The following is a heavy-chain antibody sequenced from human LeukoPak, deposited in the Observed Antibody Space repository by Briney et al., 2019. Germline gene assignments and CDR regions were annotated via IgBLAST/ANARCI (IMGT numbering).Heavy chain of an antibody. CDR1: GGTFSSYA. D-gene: IGHD1-26*01. CDR3: ARGRGSGRRLYYYFDY. Sequence: GASVKASCKASGGTFSSYAISWVRQAPGQGLEWMGWMNPNSGNTGYAQKFQGRVTMTRNTSISTAYMELSSLRSEDTAVYYCARGRGSGRRLYYYFDYWGQGTLVTVSS. CDR2: MNPNSGNT. V-gene: IGHV1-8*02. J-gene: IGHJ4*02.